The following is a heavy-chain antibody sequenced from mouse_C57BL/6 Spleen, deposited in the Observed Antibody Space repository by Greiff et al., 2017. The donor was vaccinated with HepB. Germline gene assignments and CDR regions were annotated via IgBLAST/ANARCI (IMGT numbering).Heavy chain of an antibody. CDR1: GFTFSDVW. Sequence: EVHLVESGGGLVQPGGSMKLSCAASGFTFSDVWMDWVRQSPEKGLEWVAEIRNKANNHATYYAESVKGRFTISRDDSKSSVYLQMNSLRAEDTGIYYCTSVLYYGSSYGDYWGQGTTLTVSS. CDR3: TSVLYYGSSYGDY. V-gene: IGHV6-6*01. CDR2: IRNKANNHAT. J-gene: IGHJ2*01. D-gene: IGHD1-1*01.